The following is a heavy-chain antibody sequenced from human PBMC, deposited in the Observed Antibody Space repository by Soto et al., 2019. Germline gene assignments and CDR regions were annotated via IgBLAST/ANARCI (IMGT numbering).Heavy chain of an antibody. V-gene: IGHV1-18*04. J-gene: IGHJ5*02. D-gene: IGHD3-10*01. CDR2: ISPYNGKT. CDR1: GYTFTTHG. CDR3: ARDRPGISVIRAVKTYNYFDP. Sequence: ASVKVSCKASGYTFTTHGISWVRQAPGQGLEWMGWISPYNGKTTYAQKVQGRVTMTTDTSTNTAYMELRSLRSDDTAIYYCARDRPGISVIRAVKTYNYFDPWGQGTLVTVSS.